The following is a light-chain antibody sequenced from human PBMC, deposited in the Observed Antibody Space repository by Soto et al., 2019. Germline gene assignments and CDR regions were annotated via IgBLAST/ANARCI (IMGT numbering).Light chain of an antibody. CDR3: SSYTSSSTLVV. CDR1: SSDVGGYNY. CDR2: DVS. J-gene: IGLJ2*01. Sequence: QSALTQPASVSGSPGQSINISCTGTSSDVGGYNYVSWYQQHPGKAPKVMIYDVSYRPSGVSNRFSGSKSGNTASLTISGLQVEDEADYYCSSYTSSSTLVVFGGGTKVTVL. V-gene: IGLV2-14*03.